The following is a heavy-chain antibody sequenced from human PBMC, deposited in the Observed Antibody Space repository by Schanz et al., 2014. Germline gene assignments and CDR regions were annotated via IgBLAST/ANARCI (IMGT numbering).Heavy chain of an antibody. V-gene: IGHV3-48*01. Sequence: EVQLLESGGGLVQPGGSPRLSCAASGFTFSSYSMNWVRQAPGKGLEWVSYISSSSSTRYYAGSVKGRFTISRDNSKNTLYLQMNSLRPEDTAVYYCARGGFGEVSYFDYWGQGTLVTVSS. CDR3: ARGGFGEVSYFDY. D-gene: IGHD3-10*01. CDR1: GFTFSSYS. CDR2: ISSSSSTR. J-gene: IGHJ4*02.